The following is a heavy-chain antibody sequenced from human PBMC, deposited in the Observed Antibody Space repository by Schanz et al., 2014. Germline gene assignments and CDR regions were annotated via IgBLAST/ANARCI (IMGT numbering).Heavy chain of an antibody. J-gene: IGHJ4*02. CDR3: AKYRYSVFDFDY. CDR2: LYIRST. V-gene: IGHV3-53*01. D-gene: IGHD3-16*02. Sequence: EVQLVESGGGLIHPGGSLRLSCAVSGFTVNTNYMTWVRQAPGKGLECVSILYIRSTYYADSVKGRFTISRDNSKNTLYLQMNSLRAEDTAIYYCAKYRYSVFDFDYWGQGTLVTVSS. CDR1: GFTVNTNY.